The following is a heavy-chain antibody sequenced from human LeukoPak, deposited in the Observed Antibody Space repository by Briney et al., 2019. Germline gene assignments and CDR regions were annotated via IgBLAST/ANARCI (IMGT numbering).Heavy chain of an antibody. V-gene: IGHV1-69*05. Sequence: GASVKVSCKASGGTFSSYAISWVRQAPGQGLEWMGGIIPIFGTANYAQKFQGRVTITTDESTSTAYMELSSLRSEDTAVYYCARAPNYDFWSGQGFDYWGQGTLVTVSS. CDR1: GGTFSSYA. CDR3: ARAPNYDFWSGQGFDY. CDR2: IIPIFGTA. D-gene: IGHD3-3*01. J-gene: IGHJ4*02.